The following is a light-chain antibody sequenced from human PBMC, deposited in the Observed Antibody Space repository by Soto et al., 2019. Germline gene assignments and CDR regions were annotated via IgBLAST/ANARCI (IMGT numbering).Light chain of an antibody. CDR3: QQYGSSPWT. CDR1: QSVSSSY. J-gene: IGKJ1*01. V-gene: IGKV3-20*01. CDR2: GAS. Sequence: EIELTQSPGTLSLSPGERATLSCRASQSVSSSYLAWYQQKPGQAPRLLIYGASSWATGIPDRFSGSGSGTDFTLTISRLEPEDFAVYYCQQYGSSPWTFGQGTKVEIK.